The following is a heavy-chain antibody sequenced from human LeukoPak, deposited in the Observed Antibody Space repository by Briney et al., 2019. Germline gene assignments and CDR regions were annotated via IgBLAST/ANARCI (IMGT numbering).Heavy chain of an antibody. CDR3: TTDLPKSVSYYDTSEHYVGYYFDY. J-gene: IGHJ4*02. CDR1: GLTFTNAW. Sequence: GGSLRLSCEASGLTFTNAWMNWVRQAPGKGLEWVGRIKSKTDGRTTDYAASVKGRFTISRDDSKNTLYLQMNSLKTEDTAVYYCTTDLPKSVSYYDTSEHYVGYYFDYWGQGTLVTVSS. V-gene: IGHV3-15*01. D-gene: IGHD3-22*01. CDR2: IKSKTDGRTT.